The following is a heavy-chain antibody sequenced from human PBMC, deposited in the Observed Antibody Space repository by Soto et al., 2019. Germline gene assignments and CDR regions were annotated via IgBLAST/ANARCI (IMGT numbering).Heavy chain of an antibody. CDR3: ARENYYGSGTYFRLDV. CDR1: RGSISSED. V-gene: IGHV4-59*13. CDR2: LYDSGST. Sequence: ETLALTCSVARGSISSEDRSWLRHPTGKGLEWIGYLYDSGSTHYNPSLKSRVTISVDTSKNQFSLKLTSVTAADTAVFYCARENYYGSGTYFRLDVWGQGTRVTVSS. J-gene: IGHJ6*02. D-gene: IGHD3-10*01.